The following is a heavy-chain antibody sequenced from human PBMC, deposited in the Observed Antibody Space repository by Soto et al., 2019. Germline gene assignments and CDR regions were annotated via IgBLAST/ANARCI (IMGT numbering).Heavy chain of an antibody. CDR3: ARGRLVYTMIVVSWFDP. CDR1: GYTFTGYY. V-gene: IGHV1-2*04. Sequence: GASVKVSCKASGYTFTGYYMHWVRQAPGQGLEWMGWINPNSGGTNYAQKFQGWVTMTRDTSISTAYMELSRLRSDDTAVYYCARGRLVYTMIVVSWFDPWSQGSPVTVSS. J-gene: IGHJ5*02. D-gene: IGHD3-22*01. CDR2: INPNSGGT.